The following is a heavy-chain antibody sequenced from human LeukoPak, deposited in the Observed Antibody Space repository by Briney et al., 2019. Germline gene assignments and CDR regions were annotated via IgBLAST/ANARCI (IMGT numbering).Heavy chain of an antibody. Sequence: GGSLRLSCAASGFTFSNYAMSWVCXAPGKXLXXXSGISGSGGSTYYADSVGRFSISRDNSKNTLYLQMTSLRAEDTAVYYCGKEGRGMGAATIDYWGQGTLVTVSS. CDR3: GKEGRGMGAATIDY. CDR2: ISGSGGST. V-gene: IGHV3-23*01. D-gene: IGHD1-26*01. J-gene: IGHJ4*02. CDR1: GFTFSNYA.